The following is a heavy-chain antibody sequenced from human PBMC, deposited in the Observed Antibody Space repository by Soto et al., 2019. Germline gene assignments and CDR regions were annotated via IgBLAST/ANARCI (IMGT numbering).Heavy chain of an antibody. D-gene: IGHD1-26*01. Sequence: QVQLVQSGAEVKKPGASVKVSCKASGYTFTSYGISWVRQAPGQGLEWMGRISAYNGNTNYAQKLQGRVTMTTDTSTSTAYMELRSLRSDDTAVYYCARDNPEWELPNSYGMDVCGQGTTVTVSS. CDR2: ISAYNGNT. CDR3: ARDNPEWELPNSYGMDV. J-gene: IGHJ6*02. CDR1: GYTFTSYG. V-gene: IGHV1-18*01.